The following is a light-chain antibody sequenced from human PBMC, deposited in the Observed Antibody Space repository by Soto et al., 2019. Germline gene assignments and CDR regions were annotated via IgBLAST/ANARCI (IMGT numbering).Light chain of an antibody. CDR1: QTVRNNY. Sequence: EFVLTQSPGTLSLSPGERATLSCRASQTVRNNYLAWYQQKPGQAPRLLIYDASSRATGMPDSFSGGGSGTDFTLTISRLEPEDFAVYYCQQFSSYPLTFGGGTKVDIK. CDR3: QQFSSYPLT. V-gene: IGKV3-20*01. CDR2: DAS. J-gene: IGKJ4*01.